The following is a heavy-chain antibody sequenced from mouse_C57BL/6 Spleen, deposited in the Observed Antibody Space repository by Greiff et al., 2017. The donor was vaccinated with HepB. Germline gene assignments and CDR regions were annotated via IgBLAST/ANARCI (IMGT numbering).Heavy chain of an antibody. V-gene: IGHV5-12*01. CDR3: VRQVYYDYDGDWYFDV. Sequence: EVKLVESGGGLVQPGGSLKLSCAASGFTFSDYYMYWVRQTPEKRLEWVAYISNGGGSTYYPDTVKGRFTISRDNAKNTLYLQMSRLKSEDTAMYYCVRQVYYDYDGDWYFDVWGTGTTVTVSS. CDR1: GFTFSDYY. CDR2: ISNGGGST. J-gene: IGHJ1*03. D-gene: IGHD2-4*01.